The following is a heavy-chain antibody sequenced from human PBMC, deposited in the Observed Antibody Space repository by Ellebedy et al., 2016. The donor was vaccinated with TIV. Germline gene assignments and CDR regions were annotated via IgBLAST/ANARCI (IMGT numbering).Heavy chain of an antibody. Sequence: ASVKVSCKASGYTFTSYGISWVRQAPGQGLEWMGWISPYNGNRNYAQKFQGRVTMTRDTSTSTVYMELSSLRSEDTAVYYCTCLQLGIADYFDYWGQGALVTVSS. CDR1: GYTFTSYG. V-gene: IGHV1-18*04. D-gene: IGHD6-13*01. CDR2: ISPYNGNR. J-gene: IGHJ4*02. CDR3: TCLQLGIADYFDY.